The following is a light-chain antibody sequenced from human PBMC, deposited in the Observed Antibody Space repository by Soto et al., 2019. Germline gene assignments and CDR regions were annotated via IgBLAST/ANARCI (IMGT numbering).Light chain of an antibody. V-gene: IGLV1-47*01. CDR3: AAWGDSLSGVV. CDR1: SSNIGSKY. J-gene: IGLJ2*01. CDR2: RND. Sequence: QSVLTQPPSTSGTPGQSVTMSCSGSSSNIGSKYVYWYQQLPGTAPKLLIYRNDQRPSGVPDRFSGSKSGTSGSLAISELRSEDEADYYCAAWGDSLSGVVFGGGTKLTVL.